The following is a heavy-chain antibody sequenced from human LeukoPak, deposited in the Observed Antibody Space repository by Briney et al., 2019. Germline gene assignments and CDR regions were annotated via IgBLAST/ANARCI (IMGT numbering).Heavy chain of an antibody. J-gene: IGHJ5*02. Sequence: PSQTLSLTCAISGDTVSSNSAAWNWIRQSPSRGLEWLGRTYYRSKWYNDHAVSVKSRITIKPETFKNQFSLQLNSVTPEDTAMYYCARGWYAGHNYFDPWGQGTLVTVSS. D-gene: IGHD2-2*01. CDR3: ARGWYAGHNYFDP. CDR2: TYYRSKWYN. V-gene: IGHV6-1*01. CDR1: GDTVSSNSAA.